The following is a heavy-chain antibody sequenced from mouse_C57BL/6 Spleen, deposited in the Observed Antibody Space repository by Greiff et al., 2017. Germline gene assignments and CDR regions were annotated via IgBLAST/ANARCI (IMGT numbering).Heavy chain of an antibody. Sequence: QVQLQQPGAELVKPGASVKMSCKASGYTFTSYWITWVKQRPGQGREWIGDIYPGSGSTNYNEKFKRKATLTVDKSSSTAYMQLSSLTSEDSAVYYCARYDGYYGYWGQGTTLTVSS. CDR2: IYPGSGST. V-gene: IGHV1-55*01. D-gene: IGHD2-3*01. J-gene: IGHJ2*01. CDR1: GYTFTSYW. CDR3: ARYDGYYGY.